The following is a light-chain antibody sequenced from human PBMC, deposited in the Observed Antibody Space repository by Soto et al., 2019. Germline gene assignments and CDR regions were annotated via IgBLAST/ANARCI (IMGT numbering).Light chain of an antibody. J-gene: IGKJ1*01. CDR1: QSVNIW. Sequence: DIQMTQSPSILSASVGDRVTITCRASQSVNIWLASYRQKPGKAPNLLIYDASTLQSGVPSRFSGSGAGTDFTLPISSLQPDDFATYCCQQYDSFPRTFGQGTRV. CDR3: QQYDSFPRT. V-gene: IGKV1-5*01. CDR2: DAS.